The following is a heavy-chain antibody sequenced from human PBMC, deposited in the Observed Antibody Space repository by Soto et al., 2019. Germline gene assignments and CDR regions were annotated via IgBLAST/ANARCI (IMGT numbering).Heavy chain of an antibody. Sequence: KPSETLSRTCTVSGGSISSGDYYWSWIRQPPGKGLEWIGYIYYSGSTYYNPSLKSRVTISVDTSKNQFSLKLSSVTAADTAVYYCARVVPAAPGVDYWGQGTLVTVSS. CDR2: IYYSGST. J-gene: IGHJ4*02. CDR1: GGSISSGDYY. CDR3: ARVVPAAPGVDY. V-gene: IGHV4-30-4*01. D-gene: IGHD2-2*01.